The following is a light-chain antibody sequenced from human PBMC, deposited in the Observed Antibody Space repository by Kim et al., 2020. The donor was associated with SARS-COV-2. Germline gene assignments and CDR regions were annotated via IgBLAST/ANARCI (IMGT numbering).Light chain of an antibody. Sequence: SLSPGERATLSCRASQSVRTFLAWYQQKPGQAPRLLIYDASNRATGIPDRFSGSGSGTDFTLTISSLEPEDVAIYYCQERSEGVTFGGGTKVEIK. J-gene: IGKJ4*01. CDR2: DAS. CDR1: QSVRTF. CDR3: QERSEGVT. V-gene: IGKV3-11*01.